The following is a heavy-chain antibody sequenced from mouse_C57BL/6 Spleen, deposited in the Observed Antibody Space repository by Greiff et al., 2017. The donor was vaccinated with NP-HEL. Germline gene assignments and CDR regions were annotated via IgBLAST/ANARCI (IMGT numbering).Heavy chain of an antibody. D-gene: IGHD2-2*01. Sequence: EVKLVESGEGLVKPGGSLKLSCAASGFTFSSYAMSWVRQTPEKRLEWVAYISSGGDYIYYADTVKGRFTISRDNARNTLYLQISSLKSEDTAMYYCTRRGGYDASFDYWGQGTTLTVSS. V-gene: IGHV5-9-1*02. J-gene: IGHJ2*01. CDR1: GFTFSSYA. CDR3: TRRGGYDASFDY. CDR2: ISSGGDYI.